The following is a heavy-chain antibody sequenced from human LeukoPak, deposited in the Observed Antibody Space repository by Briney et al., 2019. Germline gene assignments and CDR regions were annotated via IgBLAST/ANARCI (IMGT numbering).Heavy chain of an antibody. D-gene: IGHD1-26*01. CDR2: IHYSGST. Sequence: SETLSLTCSVSGGSINTTYWSWIRQPPGKGLEWIGNIHYSGSTNYNSSLKSRVTISVHTSKNQFSLKMISVIAADTAVYYCARGEGYYFDYWGQGTLVTVSS. CDR3: ARGEGYYFDY. V-gene: IGHV4-59*01. CDR1: GGSINTTY. J-gene: IGHJ4*02.